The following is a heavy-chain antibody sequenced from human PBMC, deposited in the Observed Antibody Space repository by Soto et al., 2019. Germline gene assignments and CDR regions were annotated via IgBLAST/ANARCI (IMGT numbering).Heavy chain of an antibody. Sequence: VQLVESGGGVVQPGRSLTISCAASGFTFTSHSMYWVRQAPGKGLEWVSLISYEGSEKYYADSVKGRFTISRDNSNNTLNLQLSNLRPEDTAMYYCAKGLLRISVAGNAPDYWGQGTLVTVSS. CDR2: ISYEGSEK. V-gene: IGHV3-30*18. CDR1: GFTFTSHS. J-gene: IGHJ4*02. D-gene: IGHD6-19*01. CDR3: AKGLLRISVAGNAPDY.